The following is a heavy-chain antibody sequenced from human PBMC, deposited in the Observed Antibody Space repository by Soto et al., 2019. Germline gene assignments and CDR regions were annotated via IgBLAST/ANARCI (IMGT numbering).Heavy chain of an antibody. Sequence: ASVKVSCKASGGTFSSYAISWVRQAPGQGLEWMGGIIPIFGTANYAQKFQGRVTITADESTSTAYMELSSLRSEDTAVYYCARAPVVAGAPKYYFDYWVQGTLVTVSS. J-gene: IGHJ4*02. V-gene: IGHV1-69*13. CDR3: ARAPVVAGAPKYYFDY. D-gene: IGHD6-19*01. CDR1: GGTFSSYA. CDR2: IIPIFGTA.